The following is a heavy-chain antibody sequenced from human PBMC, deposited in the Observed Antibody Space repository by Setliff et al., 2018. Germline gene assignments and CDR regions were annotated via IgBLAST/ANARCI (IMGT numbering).Heavy chain of an antibody. CDR2: ISTSNGNT. V-gene: IGHV1-18*04. J-gene: IGHJ4*02. D-gene: IGHD1-26*01. CDR1: GYTFTGFY. Sequence: ASVKVSCKASGYTFTGFYIHWVRQAPGQGLEWMGWISTSNGNTNYAQKLQGRVTMTTDTSTSTAYMELRSLRSDDTAVYYCATSWGATPFDYWGQGTLVTVSS. CDR3: ATSWGATPFDY.